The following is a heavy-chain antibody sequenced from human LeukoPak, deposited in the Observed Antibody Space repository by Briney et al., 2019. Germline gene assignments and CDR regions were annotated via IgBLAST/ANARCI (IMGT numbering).Heavy chain of an antibody. D-gene: IGHD3-3*01. Sequence: GGSLRLSCAASGFTFSSYSMNWVRQAPGKGLEWVSSTSSSSSYIYYADSVKGRFTISRDNAKNSLYLQMNSLRAEDTAVYYCASNYYDFWSGYYLDYWGQGTLVTVSS. CDR2: TSSSSSYI. CDR1: GFTFSSYS. V-gene: IGHV3-21*01. CDR3: ASNYYDFWSGYYLDY. J-gene: IGHJ4*02.